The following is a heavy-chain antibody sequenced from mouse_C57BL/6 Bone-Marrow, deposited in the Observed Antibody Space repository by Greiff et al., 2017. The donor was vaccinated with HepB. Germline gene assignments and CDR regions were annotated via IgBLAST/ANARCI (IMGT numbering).Heavy chain of an antibody. V-gene: IGHV4-1*01. Sequence: EVKLLQSGGGLVQPGGSLKLSCAASGIDFSRYWMSWVRRAPGKGLEWIGEINPDSSTINYAPSLKDKFIISRDNAKNTLYLKMSKVRSEDTALYYSARRWLLKGGYFDVWGTGTTVTV. J-gene: IGHJ1*03. CDR2: INPDSSTI. CDR1: GIDFSRYW. D-gene: IGHD2-3*01. CDR3: ARRWLLKGGYFDV.